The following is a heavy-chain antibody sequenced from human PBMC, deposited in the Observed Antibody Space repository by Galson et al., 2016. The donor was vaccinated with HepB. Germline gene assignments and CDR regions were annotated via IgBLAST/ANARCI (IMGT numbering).Heavy chain of an antibody. D-gene: IGHD3-10*01. CDR3: ASRNEGSGSYYRPDHYYYYAMDV. CDR2: IYPGESDT. J-gene: IGHJ6*02. Sequence: QSGAEVKKPGESLKISCKGSGYRSTTYWIGWVRQMPGRGLEWMGLIYPGESDTVYSPSFQGQVTISADKSISTASLQWSSLKASDTAIYFCASRNEGSGSYYRPDHYYYYAMDVWGQGTTVTVSS. CDR1: GYRSTTYW. V-gene: IGHV5-51*01.